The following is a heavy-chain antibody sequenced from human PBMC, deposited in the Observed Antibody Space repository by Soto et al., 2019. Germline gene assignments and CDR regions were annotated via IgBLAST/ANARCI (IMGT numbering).Heavy chain of an antibody. Sequence: SETLSLTCAVSGYSISSSNWWGWIRQPPGKGLEWIGYIYYSGTTYYNPSLKSRVTMSVDTSKNQFSLKLTSVTAADTAIYYCARGSEWFGGRLDYWGQGPLVT. D-gene: IGHD3-10*01. CDR2: IYYSGTT. V-gene: IGHV4-28*01. J-gene: IGHJ4*02. CDR3: ARGSEWFGGRLDY. CDR1: GYSISSSNW.